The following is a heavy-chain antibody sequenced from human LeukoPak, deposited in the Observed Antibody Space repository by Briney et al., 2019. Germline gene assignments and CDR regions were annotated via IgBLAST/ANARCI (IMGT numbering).Heavy chain of an antibody. D-gene: IGHD3-9*01. J-gene: IGHJ3*02. Sequence: PGGSLRLSCAASGFTFSSYWMHWVRQAPGKGLVWVSRINSDGSSTSYADSVKGRFTISRDNAKNTLYLQMNSLRAEDTAVYYCARDSSGLRYFDWLIPGTGAFDIWGQGTMVTVSS. CDR1: GFTFSSYW. CDR3: ARDSSGLRYFDWLIPGTGAFDI. V-gene: IGHV3-74*01. CDR2: INSDGSST.